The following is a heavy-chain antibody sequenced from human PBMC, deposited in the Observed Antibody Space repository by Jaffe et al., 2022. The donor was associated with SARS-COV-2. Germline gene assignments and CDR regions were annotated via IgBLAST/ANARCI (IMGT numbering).Heavy chain of an antibody. J-gene: IGHJ4*02. V-gene: IGHV4-39*01. D-gene: IGHD6-13*01. Sequence: QLQLQESGPRLVKPSETLSLTCSVSGGSISRSKSNWGWIRQPPGKRLEWIGIIFYTGSTYYNPSLESRLTISADTSRNQLSLRLSSVTAADTAIYYCATTWNVDMAASYPPGWGQGTLVTVSS. CDR2: IFYTGST. CDR1: GGSISRSKSN. CDR3: ATTWNVDMAASYPPG.